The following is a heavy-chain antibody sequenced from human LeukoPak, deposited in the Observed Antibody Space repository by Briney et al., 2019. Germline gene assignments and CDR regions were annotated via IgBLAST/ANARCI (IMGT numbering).Heavy chain of an antibody. CDR1: GFTFSSYT. D-gene: IGHD2-8*01. CDR3: ARVNEGVDY. J-gene: IGHJ4*02. CDR2: ISPSGST. Sequence: NTGGSLRLSCVASGFTFSSYTMNWVRQAPGKGLEWLSSISPSGSTSYAASVKGRFTISRDNAKNSVFLQMNSLRAEDTAVYYCARVNEGVDYWGQETLVTVSS. V-gene: IGHV3-69-1*01.